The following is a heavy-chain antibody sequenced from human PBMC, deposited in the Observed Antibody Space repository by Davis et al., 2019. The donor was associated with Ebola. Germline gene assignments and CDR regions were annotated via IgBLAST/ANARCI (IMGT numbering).Heavy chain of an antibody. CDR1: GFTFSDYY. Sequence: PGGSLRLSCAASGFTFSDYYMSWIRQAPGKGLEWVSYISSSGSTIYYADSVKGRFTISRDNAKNSLYLQMNSLRAEDTAVYYCARWGRYIVVVPAATDYYYYGMDVWGQGTTVTVSS. V-gene: IGHV3-11*04. D-gene: IGHD2-2*01. J-gene: IGHJ6*02. CDR3: ARWGRYIVVVPAATDYYYYGMDV. CDR2: ISSSGSTI.